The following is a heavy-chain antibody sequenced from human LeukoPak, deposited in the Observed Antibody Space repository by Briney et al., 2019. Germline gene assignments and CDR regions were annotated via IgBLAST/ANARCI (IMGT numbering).Heavy chain of an antibody. CDR3: ARVAEYDFWSGYYPRHYYYYGMDV. Sequence: PSETLSLTCTVSGGSISSYYWSWIRQPPGKGLEWIGYIYYSGSTNYNPSLKSRVTISVDTSKNQFSLKLSSVTVADTAVYYCARVAEYDFWSGYYPRHYYYYGMDVWGQGTTVTVSS. D-gene: IGHD3-3*01. CDR2: IYYSGST. CDR1: GGSISSYY. J-gene: IGHJ6*02. V-gene: IGHV4-59*01.